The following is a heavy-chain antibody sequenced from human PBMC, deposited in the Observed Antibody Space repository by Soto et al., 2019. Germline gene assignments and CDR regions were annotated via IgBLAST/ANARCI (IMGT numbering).Heavy chain of an antibody. J-gene: IGHJ4*02. D-gene: IGHD6-13*01. CDR1: GGTFSSYT. Sequence: QVQLVQSGAEVKKPGSSVKVSCKASGGTFSSYTISWVRQAPGQGLEWMGRIIPILGIANYAQKFQGRVTITADKATSTAYMELSSLRSEDTAVYYCARELSSWYRCYFDYWGQGTLVTVSS. CDR3: ARELSSWYRCYFDY. V-gene: IGHV1-69*08. CDR2: IIPILGIA.